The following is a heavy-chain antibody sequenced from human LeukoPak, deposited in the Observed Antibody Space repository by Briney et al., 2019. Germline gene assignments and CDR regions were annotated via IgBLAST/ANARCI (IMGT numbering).Heavy chain of an antibody. J-gene: IGHJ6*02. CDR2: INSDGSST. Sequence: GGSLRLSCAASGFTFSRSWIHWVRQGPGKGLVWVSRINSDGSSTRHADFVKGRFTISRDNAKNTLYLQMNSLRSEDTALYYCVRDNYYGMDVWGQGTTVTVSS. CDR3: VRDNYYGMDV. V-gene: IGHV3-74*01. CDR1: GFTFSRSW.